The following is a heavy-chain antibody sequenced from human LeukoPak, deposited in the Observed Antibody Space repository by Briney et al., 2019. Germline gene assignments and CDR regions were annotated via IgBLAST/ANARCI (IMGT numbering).Heavy chain of an antibody. CDR3: ARNSGWYGVS. J-gene: IGHJ4*02. CDR2: ISAYNGNT. Sequence: GASVKVSCKASGYTFTSYGISWVRQAPGQGLEWMGWISAYNGNTKYAQKFQGRVTMTTDTSTSTGYMELRSLRSDDTAVYYCARNSGWYGVSWGQGTLVTVSS. D-gene: IGHD6-19*01. CDR1: GYTFTSYG. V-gene: IGHV1-18*01.